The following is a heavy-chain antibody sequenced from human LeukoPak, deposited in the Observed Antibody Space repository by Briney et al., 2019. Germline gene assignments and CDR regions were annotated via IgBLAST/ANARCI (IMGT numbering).Heavy chain of an antibody. CDR1: GYTFTSYA. CDR3: ARLKYCTNGVCYAGFDY. J-gene: IGHJ4*02. CDR2: INAGNGNT. D-gene: IGHD2-8*01. V-gene: IGHV1-3*01. Sequence: ASVKVSCKASGYTFTSYAMHWVRQAPGQRLEWMGWINAGNGNTKYSQKFQGRVTITRDTSADTAYMELGSLRSEDTAVYYCARLKYCTNGVCYAGFDYWGQGTLVTVSS.